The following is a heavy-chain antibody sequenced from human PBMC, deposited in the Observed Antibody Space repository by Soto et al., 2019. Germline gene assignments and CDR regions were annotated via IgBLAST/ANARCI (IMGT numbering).Heavy chain of an antibody. CDR2: IYYSGST. CDR1: GGTISSYY. J-gene: IGHJ4*02. V-gene: IGHV4-59*01. Sequence: PSETLSLTCTVSGGTISSYYWSWIRQPPGKGLEWIGYIYYSGSTNYNPSLKSRATISVDTSKNQFSLKLSSVTAADTAVYYCARDKFGTGTSDYWGQGTLVTVSS. D-gene: IGHD1-7*01. CDR3: ARDKFGTGTSDY.